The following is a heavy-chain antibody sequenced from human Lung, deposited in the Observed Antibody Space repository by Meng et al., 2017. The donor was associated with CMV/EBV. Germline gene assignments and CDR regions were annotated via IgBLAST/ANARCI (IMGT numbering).Heavy chain of an antibody. J-gene: IGHJ5*02. CDR2: VSGSGSST. CDR3: ARGFSQYSTQNFFDP. D-gene: IGHD6-13*01. CDR1: GFTFSSYA. V-gene: IGHV3-23*01. Sequence: SXAASGFTFSSYAMTWVRQAPGKGLEWVSSVSGSGSSTYYASSLRGRLTISRDNSKNTLFLQINSLTIADTAVYYCARGFSQYSTQNFFDPWGQGTLVTVSS.